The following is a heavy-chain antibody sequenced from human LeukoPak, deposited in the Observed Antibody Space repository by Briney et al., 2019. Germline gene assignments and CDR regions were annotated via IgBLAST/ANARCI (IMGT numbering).Heavy chain of an antibody. CDR3: ARGGSCSSTSCYPRDAFDI. CDR1: GGSISSGDYY. Sequence: SRTLSLTCTVSGGSISSGDYYWGWIRQPPGKGLEWIGYIYYSGSTYYNPSLKSRVTMSVDTSKNQFSLRLSSVTAADTAVYYCARGGSCSSTSCYPRDAFDIWGQGTMVTVSS. V-gene: IGHV4-30-4*01. J-gene: IGHJ3*02. D-gene: IGHD2-2*01. CDR2: IYYSGST.